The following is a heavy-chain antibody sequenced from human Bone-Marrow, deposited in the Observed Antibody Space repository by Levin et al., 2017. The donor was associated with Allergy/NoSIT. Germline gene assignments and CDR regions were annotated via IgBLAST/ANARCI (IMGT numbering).Heavy chain of an antibody. CDR1: GYTFTSYG. J-gene: IGHJ4*02. V-gene: IGHV1-18*01. CDR2: ISAYNGDT. CDR3: ARDPLNPDY. Sequence: EASVKVSCKASGYTFTSYGISWVRQAPGQGLEWMGWISAYNGDTKYAQKLQGRVTMTTDTSTSTAYMELRSLRSDDPAVYYCARDPLNPDYWGQGTLVTVSS.